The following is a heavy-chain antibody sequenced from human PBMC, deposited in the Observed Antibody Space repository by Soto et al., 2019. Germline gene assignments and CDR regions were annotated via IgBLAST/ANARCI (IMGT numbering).Heavy chain of an antibody. CDR3: AKDRLMLTMVVVGAFDF. D-gene: IGHD3-22*01. CDR1: GFSFNNHA. V-gene: IGHV3-23*01. J-gene: IGHJ3*01. Sequence: VGSLRLSCAASGFSFNNHAMTWVRQAPGKGLEWVSGISGSGSTTHYADSVKGRFTISRDNSKDTLYLQMNSLRADDTAVYFCAKDRLMLTMVVVGAFDFWGLGTMVTVSS. CDR2: ISGSGSTT.